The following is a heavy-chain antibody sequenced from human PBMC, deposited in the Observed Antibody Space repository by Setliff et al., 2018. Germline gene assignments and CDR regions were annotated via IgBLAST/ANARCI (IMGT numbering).Heavy chain of an antibody. J-gene: IGHJ6*01. CDR3: ARERAYDGLNYYGMDV. Sequence: RASVKVSCKTSGYSFTSYGISWVRQAPGQGLEWMGWISADNGHTNIVKNFQGRVTMTTDTTTSTAYMELRSLRFDDTAVYYCARERAYDGLNYYGMDVWGQGTTVTVSS. CDR1: GYSFTSYG. CDR2: ISADNGHT. V-gene: IGHV1-18*01. D-gene: IGHD3-22*01.